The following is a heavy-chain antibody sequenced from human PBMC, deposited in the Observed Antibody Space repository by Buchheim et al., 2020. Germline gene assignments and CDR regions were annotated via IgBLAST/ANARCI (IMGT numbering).Heavy chain of an antibody. D-gene: IGHD2-21*02. V-gene: IGHV1-69*04. J-gene: IGHJ4*02. Sequence: QVQLVQSGAEVKKPGSSVKVSCKASGGTFSSYAISWVRQAPGQGLEWMGRIIPILGIANYAQKFQGRVMITADKSTSTAYMELSSLRSEDTAVYYCAVGTFTCGGDCYSDDYWGQGTL. CDR2: IIPILGIA. CDR1: GGTFSSYA. CDR3: AVGTFTCGGDCYSDDY.